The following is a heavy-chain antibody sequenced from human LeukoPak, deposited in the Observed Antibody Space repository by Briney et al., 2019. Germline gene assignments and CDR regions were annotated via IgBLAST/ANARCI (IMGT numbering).Heavy chain of an antibody. V-gene: IGHV5-51*01. J-gene: IGHJ4*02. CDR3: VRPIAVTGKPYDY. D-gene: IGHD6-19*01. CDR2: IYPGDSDI. CDR1: EYTFTTYW. Sequence: GESLKISCKGSEYTFTTYWIGWVRQMPGKDLEWMGIIYPGDSDIRYSPSFQGQVTISADKSISTAYLQWNSLKASDTAIYYCVRPIAVTGKPYDYWGQGTLVTVSS.